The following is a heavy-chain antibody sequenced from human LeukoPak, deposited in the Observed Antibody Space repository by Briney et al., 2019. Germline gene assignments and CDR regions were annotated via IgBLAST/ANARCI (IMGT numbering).Heavy chain of an antibody. CDR3: ARGGNYGSGTYSAFDY. Sequence: ASVKVSCKASGDTFTSYNIQWVRQAPGQGLEWMGIINPSDGGTGYAQKFQGRVTMTTDTSITTAYMELSRLRSDDTAVYYCARGGNYGSGTYSAFDYWGQGALVTVSS. D-gene: IGHD3-10*01. J-gene: IGHJ4*02. CDR2: INPSDGGT. CDR1: GDTFTSYN. V-gene: IGHV1-46*01.